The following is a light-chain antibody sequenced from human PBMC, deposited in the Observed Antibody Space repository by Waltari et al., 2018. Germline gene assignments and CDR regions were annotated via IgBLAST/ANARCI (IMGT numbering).Light chain of an antibody. V-gene: IGKV4-1*01. Sequence: DIVMTQSPDSLAVSLGERATINCKSSQGVLYSYKSKNSLAWYQQKPGTPPKLLLYWASARASGAPDRFSGSGSGTDFTLTISSLQAEDVAVYYCHQYYTTPRTFGQGTKVEIK. CDR2: WAS. CDR3: HQYYTTPRT. J-gene: IGKJ1*01. CDR1: QGVLYSYKSKNS.